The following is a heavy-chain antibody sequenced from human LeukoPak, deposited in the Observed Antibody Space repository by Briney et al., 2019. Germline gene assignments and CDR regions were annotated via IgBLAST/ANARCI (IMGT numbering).Heavy chain of an antibody. CDR2: IYYSGST. J-gene: IGHJ6*02. D-gene: IGHD3-3*01. V-gene: IGHV4-61*01. CDR1: GGSISSGSYY. Sequence: SQTLSLTCTVSGGSISSGSYYWSWIRQPPGKGLEWIGYIYYSGSTNYNPSLKSRVTISVDTSKNQFSLKLSSVTAADTAVYYCAREVGITIFGVSYYGMDVWGQGTTVTVSS. CDR3: AREVGITIFGVSYYGMDV.